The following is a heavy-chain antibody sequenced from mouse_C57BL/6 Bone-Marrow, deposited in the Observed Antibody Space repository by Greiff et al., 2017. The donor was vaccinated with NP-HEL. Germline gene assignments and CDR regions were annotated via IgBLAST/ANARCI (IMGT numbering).Heavy chain of an antibody. Sequence: QVQLQQSGAELVRPGASVTLSCKASGYTFTDYEMHWVKQTPVHGLEWIGAIDPETGGTAYNQKFKGKAILTADKSSSTAYMELRSLTSEDSAVYYCTRSDYSNPPYWGQGTLVTVSA. CDR3: TRSDYSNPPY. D-gene: IGHD2-5*01. J-gene: IGHJ3*01. CDR2: IDPETGGT. V-gene: IGHV1-15*01. CDR1: GYTFTDYE.